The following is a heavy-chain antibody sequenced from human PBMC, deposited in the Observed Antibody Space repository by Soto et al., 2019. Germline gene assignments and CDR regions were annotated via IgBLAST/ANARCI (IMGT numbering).Heavy chain of an antibody. J-gene: IGHJ3*01. D-gene: IGHD3-9*01. Sequence: EVQLVESGGGLVQPGGSLRLSCADSGFSFSSYWMHWVRQGPGKGLVWVSRINTDGSSTNCADSVKGRFTISRDNAKNTVYLQMNSLRAEDTAVYYCARSPGGYYIDWGQGTMVTVSS. CDR1: GFSFSSYW. CDR2: INTDGSST. V-gene: IGHV3-74*01. CDR3: ARSPGGYYID.